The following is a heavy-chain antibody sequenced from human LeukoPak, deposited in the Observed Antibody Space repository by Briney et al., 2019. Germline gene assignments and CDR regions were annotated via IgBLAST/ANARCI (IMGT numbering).Heavy chain of an antibody. J-gene: IGHJ4*02. D-gene: IGHD1-26*01. Sequence: ASVKVSCKASGGTFISYAISWVRQAPGQGLEWMGWINPNSGGTNYAQKFQGRVTMTRDTSISTAYMELSRLRSDDTAVYYCARDYSGSYGIDYWGQGTLVTVSS. V-gene: IGHV1-2*02. CDR1: GGTFISYA. CDR3: ARDYSGSYGIDY. CDR2: INPNSGGT.